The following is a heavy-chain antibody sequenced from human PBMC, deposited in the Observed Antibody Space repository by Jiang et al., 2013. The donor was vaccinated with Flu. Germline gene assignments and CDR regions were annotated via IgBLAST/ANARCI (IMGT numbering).Heavy chain of an antibody. Sequence: VQLLESGGGLIQPGGSLRLSCAGSGFTFGHYSMNWVRQTPGKGLEWISYISLNSITIYYADSVKGRFTISRDNAKNSLFLQMDSLRDEDTAVYYCARDPGAYIDYWGQGTLVTV. D-gene: IGHD1-1*01. CDR3: ARDPGAYIDY. CDR1: GFTFGHYS. CDR2: ISLNSITI. V-gene: IGHV3-48*02. J-gene: IGHJ4*02.